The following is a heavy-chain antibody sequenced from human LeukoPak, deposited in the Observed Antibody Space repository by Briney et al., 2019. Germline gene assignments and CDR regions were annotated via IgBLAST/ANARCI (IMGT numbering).Heavy chain of an antibody. J-gene: IGHJ4*02. CDR1: EYTFTGYY. CDR2: ISPNSGGT. CDR3: ARGKTTVYCGGDCYAFDY. Sequence: ASVKVSCKTSEYTFTGYYMHWVRQAPGQGLEWMVWISPNSGGTNYAQKFQGRFTMTSDTSISTAYMELSRLRSDDTAVYYCARGKTTVYCGGDCYAFDYWGQGSLVTVSS. V-gene: IGHV1-2*02. D-gene: IGHD2-21*02.